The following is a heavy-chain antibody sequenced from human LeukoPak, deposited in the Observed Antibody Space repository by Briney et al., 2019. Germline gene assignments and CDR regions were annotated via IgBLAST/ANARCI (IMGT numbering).Heavy chain of an antibody. CDR2: INSDGSST. Sequence: PGGSLRLSCAASGFTFSTYWMHWVRQAPGTGLVWVSLINSDGSSTNYADSVKGRFTISRDNAKNTLYLQMNSLRAEDTAVYYCARGVSGSYGKFDYWGQGTLVTVSS. CDR3: ARGVSGSYGKFDY. CDR1: GFTFSTYW. D-gene: IGHD1-26*01. J-gene: IGHJ4*02. V-gene: IGHV3-74*01.